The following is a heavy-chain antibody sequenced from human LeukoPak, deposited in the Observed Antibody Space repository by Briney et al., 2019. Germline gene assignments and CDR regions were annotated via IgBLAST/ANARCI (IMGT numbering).Heavy chain of an antibody. CDR2: IRWKSGYI. V-gene: IGHV3-9*01. CDR1: AFTFDNYA. J-gene: IGHJ4*02. Sequence: GGSLRLSCAAAAFTFDNYAMHSVRQAPGKCLEWLSIIRWKSGYIGYADSVKGRFTISRDNAKKSLDLQMNSLRAEDTAFYYCAKVRGTYSSGYFFDYWGQGTLVTVSS. D-gene: IGHD6-19*01. CDR3: AKVRGTYSSGYFFDY.